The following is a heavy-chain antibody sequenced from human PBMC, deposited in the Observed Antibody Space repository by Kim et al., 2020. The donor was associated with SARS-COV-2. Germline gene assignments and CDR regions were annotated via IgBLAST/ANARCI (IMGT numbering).Heavy chain of an antibody. CDR1: GFTFSSYA. CDR2: ISGGGGST. Sequence: GGSLRLSCAASGFTFSSYAMSWVRQAPGKGLEWVSAISGGGGSTYYADSVKGRFTISRDNSKNTLFLQMNSLRAEDTAVYYCAKDITYWGGYWGQGTLVTVSS. D-gene: IGHD7-27*01. CDR3: AKDITYWGGY. J-gene: IGHJ4*02. V-gene: IGHV3-23*01.